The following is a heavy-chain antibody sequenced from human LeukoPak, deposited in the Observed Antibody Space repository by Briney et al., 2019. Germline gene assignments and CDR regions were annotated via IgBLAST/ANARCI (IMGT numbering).Heavy chain of an antibody. CDR1: GFTFSSYA. D-gene: IGHD3-16*01. Sequence: PGGSLRLSCAASGFTFSSYAMSWVRQAPWKGLEWVSALTLSGTNTHYADSVKGRFTISRDVSKNTLYLQMNTLRAEDTAVYYCAKDSPLRTSYHGYFDYWGQGTLVTVSS. CDR3: AKDSPLRTSYHGYFDY. J-gene: IGHJ4*02. CDR2: LTLSGTNT. V-gene: IGHV3-23*01.